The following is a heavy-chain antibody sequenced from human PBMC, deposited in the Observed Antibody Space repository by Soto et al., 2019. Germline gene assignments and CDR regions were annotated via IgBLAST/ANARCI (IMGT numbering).Heavy chain of an antibody. J-gene: IGHJ2*01. CDR1: GGTFSSYT. CDR2: IIPILGIA. Sequence: QVQLVQSGAEVKKPGSSVKVSCKASGGTFSSYTISWVRQAPGQGLEWMGRIIPILGIANYAQKFQGRVTITADKSTSTADMELSSLRSEDTAVYYCARDPTTVTTRSNPYGYFDLWGRGTLVTVSS. V-gene: IGHV1-69*08. D-gene: IGHD4-17*01. CDR3: ARDPTTVTTRSNPYGYFDL.